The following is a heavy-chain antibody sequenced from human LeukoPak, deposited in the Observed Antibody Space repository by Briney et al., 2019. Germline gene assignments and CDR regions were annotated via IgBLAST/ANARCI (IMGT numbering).Heavy chain of an antibody. CDR3: ARDAGYCSSTSCYFGLSDY. D-gene: IGHD2-2*01. CDR2: IYTSGST. Sequence: SETLSLTCTVSGGSTSSYYWSWIRQPAGKGLEWIGRIYTSGSTNYNPSLKSRVTMSVDTSKNQFSLKLSSVTAADTAVYYCARDAGYCSSTSCYFGLSDYWGQGTLVTVSS. J-gene: IGHJ4*02. V-gene: IGHV4-4*07. CDR1: GGSTSSYY.